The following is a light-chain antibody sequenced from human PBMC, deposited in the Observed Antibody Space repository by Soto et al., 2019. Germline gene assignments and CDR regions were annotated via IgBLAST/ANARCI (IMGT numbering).Light chain of an antibody. J-gene: IGLJ1*01. CDR1: NSNVGNYNL. CDR2: EGN. CDR3: CSYAGDNTFV. V-gene: IGLV2-23*01. Sequence: QPVLTQPASVSGSPGQSITISCTGTNSNVGNYNLVSWFQHHPGKAPKLMIYEGNKRPSTASNRFSGSRSGNTASLTISGLQAEDEADYYCCSYAGDNTFVFGTGTKLTVL.